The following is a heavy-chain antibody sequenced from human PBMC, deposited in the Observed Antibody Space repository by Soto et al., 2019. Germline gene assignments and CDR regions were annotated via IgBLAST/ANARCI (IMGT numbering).Heavy chain of an antibody. CDR1: GGSMRNYF. CDR3: AAGEASSRNLAPYYLVC. D-gene: IGHD6-13*01. J-gene: IGHJ4*02. Sequence: SETLSLTCTVSGGSMRNYFWTWIRQPPGKGLEWIGYIHYSGTTSFFPSYNPPLRSRVTISEDTSMNQFSLKLLSVTTADTAVYFFAAGEASSRNLAPYYLVCLCQGTLGTVSS. V-gene: IGHV4-59*01. CDR2: IHYSGTT.